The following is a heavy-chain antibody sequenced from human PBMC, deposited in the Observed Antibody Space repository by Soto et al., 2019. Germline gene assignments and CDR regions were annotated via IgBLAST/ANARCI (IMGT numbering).Heavy chain of an antibody. J-gene: IGHJ5*02. V-gene: IGHV3-48*01. Sequence: GGSLRLSCAASGFTFSSYSMNWVRQAPGKGLEWVSYISSSSSTIYYADSVKGRFTISRDNAKNSLYLQMNSLRAEDTAVYYCARTDIAAEGGPWGQGTLVTVSS. D-gene: IGHD6-13*01. CDR2: ISSSSSTI. CDR1: GFTFSSYS. CDR3: ARTDIAAEGGP.